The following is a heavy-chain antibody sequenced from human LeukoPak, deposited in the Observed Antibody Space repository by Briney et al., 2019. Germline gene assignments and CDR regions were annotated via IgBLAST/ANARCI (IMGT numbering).Heavy chain of an antibody. CDR3: ARGYCSGGSCYSDY. J-gene: IGHJ4*02. Sequence: GSLRLSCAASGFTFSSYSMNWVRQAPGKGLEWVSYISSSSSTIYYADSVKGRFTISRDNAKNSLYLQMNSLRAEDTAVYYCARGYCSGGSCYSDYWGQGTLVTVSS. CDR1: GFTFSSYS. V-gene: IGHV3-48*01. D-gene: IGHD2-15*01. CDR2: ISSSSSTI.